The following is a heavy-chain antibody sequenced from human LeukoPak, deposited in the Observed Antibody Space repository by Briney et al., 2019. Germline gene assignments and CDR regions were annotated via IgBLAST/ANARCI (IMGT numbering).Heavy chain of an antibody. J-gene: IGHJ5*01. CDR2: TYYRSKWYN. CDR1: GDSVSSNSAA. V-gene: IGHV6-1*01. CDR3: ARAFGEDNWNSGWFDS. Sequence: SQTLSLTCAISGDSVSSNSAAWNWIRQSPSRGLEWLGRTYYRSKWYNDYAVSVKSRITINPDTSKNQFSLQLNSVTPEDTAVYYCARAFGEDNWNSGWFDSWGQGTLVTVSS. D-gene: IGHD1-7*01.